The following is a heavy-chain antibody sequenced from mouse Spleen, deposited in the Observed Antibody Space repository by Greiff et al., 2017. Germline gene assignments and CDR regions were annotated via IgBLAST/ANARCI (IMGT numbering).Heavy chain of an antibody. V-gene: IGHV1-26*01. CDR2: INPNNGGT. CDR1: GYTFTDYY. D-gene: IGHD1-1*01. CDR3: AREVDWYFDV. Sequence: VQLKQSGPELVKPGASVKISCKASGYTFTDYYMNWVKQSHGKSLEWIGDINPNNGGTSYNQKFKGKATLTVDKSSSTAYMELRSLTSEDSAVYYCAREVDWYFDVWGAGTTVTVSS. J-gene: IGHJ1*01.